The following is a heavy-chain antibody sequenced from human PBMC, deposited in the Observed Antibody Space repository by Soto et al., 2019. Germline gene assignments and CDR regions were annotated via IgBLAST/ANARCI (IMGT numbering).Heavy chain of an antibody. J-gene: IGHJ4*02. CDR3: VSQRTSVLSQAYFDY. CDR2: VYYRGRS. D-gene: IGHD2-8*01. V-gene: IGHV4-39*01. CDR1: GGSVSNSNYY. Sequence: LSLTCTVSGGSVSNSNYYWGWIRQSPGKGLEWIGSVYYRGRSYSKSSVKSRITISVDTSKNQFSLNLNSVTASDTAVYFCVSQRTSVLSQAYFDYWGPGALVTVSS.